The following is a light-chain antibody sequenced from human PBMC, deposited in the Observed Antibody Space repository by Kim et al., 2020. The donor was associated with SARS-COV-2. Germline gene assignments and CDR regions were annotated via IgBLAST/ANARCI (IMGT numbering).Light chain of an antibody. V-gene: IGKV3-15*01. CDR1: QTVNNN. Sequence: VSPGEQATLSCRASQTVNNNLAWYQLKPSQAPRLLIYGASNRATGTPARFSGSGSGTDFTLTISSLQSEDFAIYYCQHYHNWPMYTFGQGTKLEI. CDR2: GAS. J-gene: IGKJ2*01. CDR3: QHYHNWPMYT.